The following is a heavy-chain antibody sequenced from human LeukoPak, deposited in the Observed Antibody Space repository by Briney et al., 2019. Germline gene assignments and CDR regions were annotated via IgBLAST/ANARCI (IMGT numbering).Heavy chain of an antibody. CDR3: AKDWDILTGSDDAFDI. CDR2: MSGSVGST. J-gene: IGHJ3*02. V-gene: IGHV3-23*01. Sequence: GGCLRLSCAASGFTFSNYWMHWVRQAPGKGLEWVLAMSGSVGSTYYADSVKGRFTISRDNSKNTLYLQMNSLRAEDTAVYYCAKDWDILTGSDDAFDIWGQGTMVTVSS. CDR1: GFTFSNYW. D-gene: IGHD3-9*01.